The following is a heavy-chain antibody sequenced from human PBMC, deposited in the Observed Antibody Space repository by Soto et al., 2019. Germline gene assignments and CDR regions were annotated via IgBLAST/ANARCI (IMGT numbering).Heavy chain of an antibody. D-gene: IGHD1-26*01. V-gene: IGHV1-69*01. J-gene: IGHJ4*02. CDR2: ISPIFGTP. CDR3: ARVVVGSSLSLDY. Sequence: QVQLVQSGAEVKKPGSSVTVSCKASGGTFSSYTISWVRQAPGQGLEWMAGISPIFGTPIYAQTFQDSVTLTADDSTMTAYMEMNRLTSEDKAVYYCARVVVGSSLSLDYWGQGTLVTSSS. CDR1: GGTFSSYT.